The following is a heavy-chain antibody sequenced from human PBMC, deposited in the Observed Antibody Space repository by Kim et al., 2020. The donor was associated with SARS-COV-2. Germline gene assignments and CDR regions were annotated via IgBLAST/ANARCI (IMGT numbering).Heavy chain of an antibody. V-gene: IGHV3-48*04. J-gene: IGHJ4*02. Sequence: GGSLRLSCAASGFSFSSYSMNWVRQAPGKGLEWVPYISSSSSARYYADSVKGRFTISRDNAKNSLYLQMNSLRAEETAVYYCARGWGCSGGSCYSDHWGQGTLVTVSS. CDR1: GFSFSSYS. D-gene: IGHD2-15*01. CDR3: ARGWGCSGGSCYSDH. CDR2: ISSSSSAR.